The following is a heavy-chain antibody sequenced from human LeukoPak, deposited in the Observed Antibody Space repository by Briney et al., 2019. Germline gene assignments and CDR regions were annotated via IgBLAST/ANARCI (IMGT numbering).Heavy chain of an antibody. J-gene: IGHJ5*02. CDR1: GYTFTGYY. CDR2: INPNSGGT. CDR3: ARMSDILTGHYPQWFDP. V-gene: IGHV1-2*02. D-gene: IGHD3-9*01. Sequence: ASVKVSCKASGYTFTGYYMHWVRQAPGQGLEGMGWINPNSGGTSYAQKFQGRVTMTRDTSVSTAYMELSRLRSDDTAVYYCARMSDILTGHYPQWFDPWGQGTLVTVSS.